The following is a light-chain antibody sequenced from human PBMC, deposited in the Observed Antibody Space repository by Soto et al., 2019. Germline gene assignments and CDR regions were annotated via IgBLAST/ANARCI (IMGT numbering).Light chain of an antibody. Sequence: HSVLIQPRSVSGSPGQSVTISCTGTSSDVGTYNYVSWYRQHPGKAPKLMISDVSKRPSGVPDRFSGSKSDNTASLTISGLQAEDEGDYYCCSYAGSYIFVFGTGTKVTV. V-gene: IGLV2-11*01. J-gene: IGLJ1*01. CDR1: SSDVGTYNY. CDR3: CSYAGSYIFV. CDR2: DVS.